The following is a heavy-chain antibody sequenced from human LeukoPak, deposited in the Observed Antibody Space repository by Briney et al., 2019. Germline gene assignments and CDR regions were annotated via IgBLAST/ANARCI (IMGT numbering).Heavy chain of an antibody. D-gene: IGHD4-17*01. J-gene: IGHJ4*02. CDR1: GLTFSSYE. CDR3: ARRGRYGDYVGY. V-gene: IGHV3-48*03. Sequence: PGGSLRLSCADSGLTFSSYEMNWVRQAPGKGLEWVSSISSSGSTIYYTDSVKGRFTISRDNAKNSLYLQMNSLRAEDTAVYYCARRGRYGDYVGYWGQGTLVTVSS. CDR2: ISSSGSTI.